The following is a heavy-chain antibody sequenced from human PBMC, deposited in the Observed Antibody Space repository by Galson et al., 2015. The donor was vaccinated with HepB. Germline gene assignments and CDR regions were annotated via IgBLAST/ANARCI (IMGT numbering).Heavy chain of an antibody. CDR3: ARVGAAHYYYGMDV. D-gene: IGHD6-6*01. J-gene: IGHJ6*02. CDR1: GGSISSSSYY. CDR2: IYYSGST. V-gene: IGHV4-39*07. Sequence: SETLSLTCTVSGGSISSSSYYWGWIRQPPGKGLEWIGSIYYSGSTYYNPSLKSRVTISVDTSKNQFSLKLSSVTAADTAVYYCARVGAAHYYYGMDVWGQGTTVTVSS.